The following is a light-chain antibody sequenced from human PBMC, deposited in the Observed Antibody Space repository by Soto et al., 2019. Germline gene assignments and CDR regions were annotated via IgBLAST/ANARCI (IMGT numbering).Light chain of an antibody. CDR1: QSVSSSY. J-gene: IGKJ2*01. CDR2: GAS. V-gene: IGKV3-20*01. CDR3: QQYGTSPYT. Sequence: EIVLTQSPGTLSLSPGERATLSCRASQSVSSSYLAWYQKKPGQAPRLLIYGASNRANGIPDRFSGSGSGTDFTLTISNVEPEDFAVYYCQQYGTSPYTFGPGTKLEIK.